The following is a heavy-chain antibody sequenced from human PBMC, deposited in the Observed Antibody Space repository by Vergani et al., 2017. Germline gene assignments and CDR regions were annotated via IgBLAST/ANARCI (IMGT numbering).Heavy chain of an antibody. J-gene: IGHJ4*02. CDR2: IRSKAYGGTT. CDR3: TRDMYYDSSGYVFDY. Sequence: EVQLVESGGGWVKPGRSLRLSCTASGFTFGDYAMSWFRQAPGKGLEWVGFIRSKAYGGTTEYAASVKGRFTISRDDSKSIAYLQMNSLKTEDTAVYYCTRDMYYDSSGYVFDYWGQGTLVTVSS. D-gene: IGHD3-22*01. V-gene: IGHV3-49*05. CDR1: GFTFGDYA.